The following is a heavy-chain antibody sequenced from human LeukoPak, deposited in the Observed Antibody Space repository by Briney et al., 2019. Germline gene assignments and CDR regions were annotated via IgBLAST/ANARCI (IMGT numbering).Heavy chain of an antibody. CDR2: INPNSGAT. CDR3: ARDQVVVTATDFFDY. J-gene: IGHJ4*02. Sequence: ASMKVSCKASGYTFTGYYMHWVRQAPGQGLEWMGWINPNSGATNYAQKFQGRVTMTRDTSITTAYMELSRLRSDDTAVYYCARDQVVVTATDFFDYWGQGTLVTVSS. CDR1: GYTFTGYY. V-gene: IGHV1-2*02. D-gene: IGHD2-21*02.